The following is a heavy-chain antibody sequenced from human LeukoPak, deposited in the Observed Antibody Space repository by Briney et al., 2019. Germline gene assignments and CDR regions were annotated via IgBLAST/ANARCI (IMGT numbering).Heavy chain of an antibody. D-gene: IGHD3-22*01. Sequence: GGSLRLSCAASGFTFSSYAMHWVRQTPGKGLEWVAVMSSDGSKKYYADSVKGRFTISRDNSKNTLYLQMNSLRAEDTAVYYCAKGGAYYYDSSAYYRDWGQGTLVTVSS. CDR1: GFTFSSYA. V-gene: IGHV3-30-3*01. CDR2: MSSDGSKK. J-gene: IGHJ4*02. CDR3: AKGGAYYYDSSAYYRD.